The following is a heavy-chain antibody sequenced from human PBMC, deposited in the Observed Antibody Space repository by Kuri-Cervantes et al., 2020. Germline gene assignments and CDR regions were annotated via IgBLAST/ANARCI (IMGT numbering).Heavy chain of an antibody. CDR2: IKQDGSER. D-gene: IGHD1-26*01. J-gene: IGHJ4*02. CDR1: GFTFSDYY. V-gene: IGHV3-7*01. Sequence: GESLKISCAASGFTFSDYYMSWIRQAPGKGLEWVANIKQDGSERYYVDSVKGRFTISRDNAENSLYLQMSSLRAEDTAVYHCARSSGSSRSQYSFDYWGQGTLVTVSS. CDR3: ARSSGSSRSQYSFDY.